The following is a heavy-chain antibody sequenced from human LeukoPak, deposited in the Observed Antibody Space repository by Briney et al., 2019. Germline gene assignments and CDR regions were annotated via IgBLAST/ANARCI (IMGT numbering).Heavy chain of an antibody. CDR3: ASRYYYGSGKPPNDAFDI. D-gene: IGHD3-10*01. J-gene: IGHJ3*02. V-gene: IGHV4-39*01. Sequence: PSETLSLTCTVSGGSISSSSYYWGWIRQPPGKGLEWIGSIYYSGSTYYNPSLKSRVTISVDTSKNQFSLKLSSVTAADTAVYYCASRYYYGSGKPPNDAFDIWGQGTMVTVSS. CDR2: IYYSGST. CDR1: GGSISSSSYY.